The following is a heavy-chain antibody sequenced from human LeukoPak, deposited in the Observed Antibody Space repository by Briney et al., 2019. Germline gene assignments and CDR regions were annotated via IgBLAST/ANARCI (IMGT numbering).Heavy chain of an antibody. Sequence: GGSLRLSCAASGFTFSGSAVHWVRQASGKGLEWVGRIRSKANSYATAYAASVKGRFTISRDDSKNTAYLQMNSLKTEDTAICYCTRFEIPAAISNWFDPWGQGTLVTVSS. CDR2: IRSKANSYAT. CDR1: GFTFSGSA. CDR3: TRFEIPAAISNWFDP. V-gene: IGHV3-73*01. D-gene: IGHD2-2*02. J-gene: IGHJ5*02.